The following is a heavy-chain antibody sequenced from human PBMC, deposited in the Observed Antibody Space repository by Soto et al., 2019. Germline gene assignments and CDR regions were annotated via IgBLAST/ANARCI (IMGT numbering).Heavy chain of an antibody. Sequence: EVQLVXSGGGLVQPXXSLXLXCAASGFTFSSYSMNWVRQAPGKGLEXVSYISSSSSTIYYADSVKGRFXXSXXXXXXXXXXXXXXXXXXXXXXXXCARVYPXXAGTVGYXXDYWGQGXLFTV. CDR2: ISSSSSTI. V-gene: IGHV3-48*01. CDR1: GFTFSSYS. CDR3: ARVYPXXAGTVGYXXDY. J-gene: IGHJ4*02. D-gene: IGHD6-19*01.